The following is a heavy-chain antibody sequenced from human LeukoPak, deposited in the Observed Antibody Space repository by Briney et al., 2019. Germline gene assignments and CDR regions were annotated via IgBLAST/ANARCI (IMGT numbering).Heavy chain of an antibody. CDR2: ISGSGGST. D-gene: IGHD6-13*01. CDR1: GFTFDDYG. CDR3: AKGRQQLVIWYFDL. J-gene: IGHJ2*01. Sequence: GGSLRLSCAASGFTFDDYGMSWVRQAPGKGLEWVSAISGSGGSTYYADSVKGRFTISRDNPKNTLYLQMNSLRAEDTAVYYCAKGRQQLVIWYFDLWGRGTLVTVSS. V-gene: IGHV3-23*01.